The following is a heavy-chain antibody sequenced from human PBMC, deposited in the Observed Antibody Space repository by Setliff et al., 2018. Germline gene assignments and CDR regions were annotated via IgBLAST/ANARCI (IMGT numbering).Heavy chain of an antibody. J-gene: IGHJ4*02. D-gene: IGHD5-18*01. CDR2: MKQDGSEE. V-gene: IGHV3-7*02. Sequence: GGSLRLSCAASGFAFSRYWMGWVRQAPGKGLEWVANMKQDGSEEYYVDSVRGRFTISRDNVKNSLFLQMNRLRAEDTAVYYCARVYAYSYGFDSWGQGTQVTVSS. CDR3: ARVYAYSYGFDS. CDR1: GFAFSRYW.